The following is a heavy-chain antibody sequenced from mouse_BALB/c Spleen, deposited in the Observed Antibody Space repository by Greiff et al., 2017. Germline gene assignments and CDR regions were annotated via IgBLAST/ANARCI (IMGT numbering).Heavy chain of an antibody. J-gene: IGHJ2*01. Sequence: VQLQQSGPGLVAPSQSLSITCTVSGFSLTGYGVNWVRQPPGKGLEWLGMIWGDGSTDYNSALKSRLSISKDNAKSQVFLKMSSLQTGDTARYYCARAYFPHFVDYCGEDTTLTVSS. CDR1: GFSLTGYG. V-gene: IGHV2-6-7*01. CDR3: ARAYFPHFVDY. CDR2: IWGDGST. D-gene: IGHD6-5*01.